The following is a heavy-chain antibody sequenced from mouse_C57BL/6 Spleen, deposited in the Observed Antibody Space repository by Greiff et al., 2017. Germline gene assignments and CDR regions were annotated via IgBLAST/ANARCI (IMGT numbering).Heavy chain of an antibody. Sequence: VQLKESGAELVKPGASVKISCKASGYAFSSYWMNWVKQRPGKGLEWIGQIYPGDGDTNYNGKFKGKATLTADKSSSTAYMQLSSLTSEDSAVYFCASLDSSGYRVDYWGQGTTRTVSS. CDR3: ASLDSSGYRVDY. D-gene: IGHD3-2*02. V-gene: IGHV1-80*01. J-gene: IGHJ2*01. CDR2: IYPGDGDT. CDR1: GYAFSSYW.